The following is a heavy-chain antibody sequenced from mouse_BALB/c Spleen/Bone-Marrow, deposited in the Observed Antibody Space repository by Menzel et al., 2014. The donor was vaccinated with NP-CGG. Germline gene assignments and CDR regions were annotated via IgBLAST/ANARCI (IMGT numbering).Heavy chain of an antibody. V-gene: IGHV3-6*02. J-gene: IGHJ2*01. CDR3: ARDHYYGTSDLDY. D-gene: IGHD1-1*01. Sequence: EVKLVESGXGLXXXXXXXYLTCYVTGCSITSGSYWNWIQQYPGSRLGCMGYITYDGSRNYNQSLKNRITITRDTSANQFFLKLNSLTTEDTATYYCARDHYYGTSDLDYWGQGTTLTVSS. CDR2: ITYDGSR. CDR1: GCSITSGSY.